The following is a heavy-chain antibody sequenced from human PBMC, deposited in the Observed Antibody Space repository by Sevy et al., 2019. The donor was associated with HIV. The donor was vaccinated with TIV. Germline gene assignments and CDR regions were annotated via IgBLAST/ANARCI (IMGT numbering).Heavy chain of an antibody. D-gene: IGHD4-17*01. J-gene: IGHJ3*02. V-gene: IGHV3-23*01. CDR3: GKDPNGDYVGAHDM. CDR1: GFTFSIYA. Sequence: GGSLRLSCAASGFTFSIYAMSWVRQAPGKGLEWVSGISASGGSTYYAHSVQGRFTISRDNSKNTLYLQMNSLRAEDTAVYYCGKDPNGDYVGAHDMWGQGTVVTVSS. CDR2: ISASGGST.